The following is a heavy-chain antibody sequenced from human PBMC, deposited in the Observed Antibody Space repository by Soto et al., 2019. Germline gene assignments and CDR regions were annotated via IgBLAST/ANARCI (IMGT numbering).Heavy chain of an antibody. J-gene: IGHJ6*02. V-gene: IGHV1-18*01. D-gene: IGHD3-10*01. Sequence: QVQLVQSGAEVKKPGSSVKVSCKASGYTFISYGISWVRQAPGQGLEWMGWISAYNDYTNYAQKLQGRVPVTTDTSTGIAYLELRSQRSADTAVYYCAIEGSYSVSWSYSPPRYYGMDVWGQGTTVTVSS. CDR2: ISAYNDYT. CDR1: GYTFISYG. CDR3: AIEGSYSVSWSYSPPRYYGMDV.